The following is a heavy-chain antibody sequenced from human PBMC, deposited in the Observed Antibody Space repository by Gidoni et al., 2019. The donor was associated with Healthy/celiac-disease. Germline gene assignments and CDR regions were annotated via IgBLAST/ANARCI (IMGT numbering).Heavy chain of an antibody. Sequence: SSAISWVRQAPGQGLEWMGGIIPIFGTANYAQKFQGRVTITADESTSTAYMELSSLRSEDTAVYYCATGYGSGSYYDDAFDIWGQGTMVTVSS. CDR1: SSA. D-gene: IGHD3-10*01. CDR3: ATGYGSGSYYDDAFDI. CDR2: IIPIFGTA. V-gene: IGHV1-69*01. J-gene: IGHJ3*02.